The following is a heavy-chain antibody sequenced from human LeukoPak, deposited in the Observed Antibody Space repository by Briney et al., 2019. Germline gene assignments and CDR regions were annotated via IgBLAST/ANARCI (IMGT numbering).Heavy chain of an antibody. Sequence: GASVKVSCKASGYTFTSYYMHWVRQAPGQGLEWMGWINPNSGGTNYAQKFQGRVTMTRDTSISTAYMELSRLRSDDTAVYYCAKAMDYYYYGMDVWGQGTTVTVSS. V-gene: IGHV1-2*02. D-gene: IGHD3-10*01. CDR1: GYTFTSYY. CDR2: INPNSGGT. J-gene: IGHJ6*02. CDR3: AKAMDYYYYGMDV.